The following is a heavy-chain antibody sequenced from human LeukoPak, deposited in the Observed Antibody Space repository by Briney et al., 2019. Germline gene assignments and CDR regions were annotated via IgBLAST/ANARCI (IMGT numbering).Heavy chain of an antibody. CDR1: GFTFSSYG. D-gene: IGHD6-13*01. J-gene: IGHJ4*02. CDR3: AKRMWQQLFTFDY. CDR2: ISYDGSNK. Sequence: GRSLRLSCAASGFTFSSYGMHWVRQAPDKGLEWVAVISYDGSNKYYADSVKGRFTISRDNSKNTLYLQMNSLRAEDTAVYYCAKRMWQQLFTFDYWGQGTLVTVSS. V-gene: IGHV3-30*18.